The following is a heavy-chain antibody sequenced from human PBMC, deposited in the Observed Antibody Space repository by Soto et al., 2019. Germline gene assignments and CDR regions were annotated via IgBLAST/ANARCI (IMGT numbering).Heavy chain of an antibody. CDR1: GVTLGAYA. CDR2: ISHNSGSV. CDR3: LTCSHNVLTGPDGYGMDV. V-gene: IGHV3-23*01. Sequence: GGFLRLSCAASGVTLGAYALSWVRQAPGKGLEWVSFISHNSGSVKYAESVKGRFTIARDNSQNMLFLQMNSLRAEDTAIYYCLTCSHNVLTGPDGYGMDVWGQGTTVTVSS. J-gene: IGHJ6*02. D-gene: IGHD3-9*01.